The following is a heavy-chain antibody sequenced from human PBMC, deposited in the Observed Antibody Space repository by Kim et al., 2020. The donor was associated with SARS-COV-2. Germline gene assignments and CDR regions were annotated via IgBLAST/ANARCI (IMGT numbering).Heavy chain of an antibody. J-gene: IGHJ4*02. D-gene: IGHD4-17*01. Sequence: GGSLRLSCAGSGFTVSDNYMIWVRQAPGKGLEWVSVFYPGGNIYYADSVKDRFTISRDNSKNTLYLQMNNLRAEDTAVYYCSREGLSATVTSPETWGQGTLVTVSS. CDR3: SREGLSATVTSPET. V-gene: IGHV3-66*01. CDR2: FYPGGNI. CDR1: GFTVSDNY.